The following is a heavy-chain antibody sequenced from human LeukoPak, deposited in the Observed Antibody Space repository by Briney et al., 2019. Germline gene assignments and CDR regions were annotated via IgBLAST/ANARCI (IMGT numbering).Heavy chain of an antibody. J-gene: IGHJ6*03. CDR3: AKDRGTMLLFMDV. D-gene: IGHD3-10*01. CDR2: IWFDGSNE. V-gene: IGHV3-33*06. CDR1: EFTFNNYG. Sequence: PGRSLRLSCAASEFTFNNYGMHWVRQAPGEGLEWVALIWFDGSNEYYAGSVKGRFTISRDNSKNMVYLQMHSLRVEDTAVYYCAKDRGTMLLFMDVWGKGTTVIVSS.